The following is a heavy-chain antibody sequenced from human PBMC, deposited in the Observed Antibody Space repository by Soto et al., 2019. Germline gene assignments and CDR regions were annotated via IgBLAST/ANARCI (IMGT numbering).Heavy chain of an antibody. V-gene: IGHV4-34*01. CDR2: INHSGST. CDR1: GGSFSGYY. Sequence: SETQSLTCAVYGGSFSGYYWSWIRQPPGKGLEWIGEINHSGSTNYNPSLKSRVTISVDTSKNQYSLKLSSVTAADTAVYYCARDKFQLGGDSSGYLSPASGEYYYYGMDVWGQGTTVTVSS. CDR3: ARDKFQLGGDSSGYLSPASGEYYYYGMDV. J-gene: IGHJ6*02. D-gene: IGHD3-22*01.